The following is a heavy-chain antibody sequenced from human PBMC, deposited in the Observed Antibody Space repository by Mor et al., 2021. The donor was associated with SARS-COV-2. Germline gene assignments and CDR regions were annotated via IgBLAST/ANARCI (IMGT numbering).Heavy chain of an antibody. CDR3: ARFAMVRGD. CDR2: IYYSGST. D-gene: IGHD3-10*01. J-gene: IGHJ4*02. V-gene: IGHV4-59*01. Sequence: EWIGYIYYSGSTNYNPSLKSRVTISVDTSKNQFSLKLSSVTAADTAVYYCARFAMVRGDWGQGTLVTVSS.